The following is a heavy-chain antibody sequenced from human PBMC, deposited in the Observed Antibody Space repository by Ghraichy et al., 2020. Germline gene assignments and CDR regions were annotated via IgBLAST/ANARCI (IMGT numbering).Heavy chain of an antibody. CDR2: ISYDGSNE. J-gene: IGHJ4*02. D-gene: IGHD3-10*01. CDR3: ARDRVRYFDH. CDR1: GFTFSGYG. V-gene: IGHV3-33*01. Sequence: SLRLSCAASGFTFSGYGMHWVRQAPGKGLEWVALISYDGSNEHYADSVKGRFTISRDNSKNTLYLQMSSLRAEDTAFYFCARDRVRYFDHWGQGTLVTVSS.